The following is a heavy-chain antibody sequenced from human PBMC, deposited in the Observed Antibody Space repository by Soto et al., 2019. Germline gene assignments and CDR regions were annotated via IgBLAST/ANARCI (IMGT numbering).Heavy chain of an antibody. D-gene: IGHD6-13*01. J-gene: IGHJ6*03. CDR2: IIPILGIA. V-gene: IGHV1-69*02. Sequence: SVKVSCKASGGTFSSYTISWVRQAPGQGLEWMGRIIPILGIANYAQKFQGRVTITADKSTSTAYMELSSLRSEDTAVYYCARVPGESSSWSSVYYYIDVWGKGTTVTVSS. CDR1: GGTFSSYT. CDR3: ARVPGESSSWSSVYYYIDV.